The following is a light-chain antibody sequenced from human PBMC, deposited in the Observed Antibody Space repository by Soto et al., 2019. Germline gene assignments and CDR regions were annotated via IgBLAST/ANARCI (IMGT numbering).Light chain of an antibody. Sequence: EIVMTQSPATLSVSPGERATLSCRASQSVSSNLAWYQQKPGQAPRLLIYGASTRATGIPARVSGSGAGTEFTLTISSLQSEDCAVYYCQQYNSWPPLTVGGGTKVEIK. J-gene: IGKJ4*01. CDR1: QSVSSN. CDR3: QQYNSWPPLT. CDR2: GAS. V-gene: IGKV3D-15*01.